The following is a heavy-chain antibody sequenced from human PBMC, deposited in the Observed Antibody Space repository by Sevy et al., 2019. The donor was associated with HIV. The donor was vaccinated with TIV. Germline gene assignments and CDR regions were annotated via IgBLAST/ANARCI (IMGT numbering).Heavy chain of an antibody. Sequence: GSLRLSCSASGFTFNTYTMNWVRQAPGKGLEWVSSISSSSNYIYYADSLKGRFTISRDNARNSLYLQMSSLRAEDTAVYYCARPYGSGSWEAFDLWGQGTMVTVSS. V-gene: IGHV3-21*01. J-gene: IGHJ3*01. CDR1: GFTFNTYT. CDR2: ISSSSNYI. D-gene: IGHD3-10*01. CDR3: ARPYGSGSWEAFDL.